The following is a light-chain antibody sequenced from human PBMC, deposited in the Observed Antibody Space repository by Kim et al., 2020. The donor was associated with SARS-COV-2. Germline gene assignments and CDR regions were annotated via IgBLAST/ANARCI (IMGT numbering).Light chain of an antibody. J-gene: IGLJ3*02. CDR3: AAWDDSLDGGV. CDR1: SSNIGSNI. V-gene: IGLV1-44*01. Sequence: GKRVTISCSGSSSNIGSNIVNWYQQLPGTAPKHLIYSNNQRPAGVPDLFSGSKSGTSASLAISGLQSEDEADYYCAAWDDSLDGGVFGGGTQLTVL. CDR2: SNN.